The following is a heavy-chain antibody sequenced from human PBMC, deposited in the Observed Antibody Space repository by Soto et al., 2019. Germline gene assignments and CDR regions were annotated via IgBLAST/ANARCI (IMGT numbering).Heavy chain of an antibody. CDR3: ARDRDYGGNPYFDY. CDR2: ISYDGSNK. Sequence: SGGSLRLSCVASGFTFSSYAMHWVRQAPGKGLEWVAVISYDGSNKYYADSVKGRFTISRDNSKNTLYLQMNSLRAEDTAVYYCARDRDYGGNPYFDYWGQGTLVTVSS. V-gene: IGHV3-30-3*01. J-gene: IGHJ4*02. D-gene: IGHD4-17*01. CDR1: GFTFSSYA.